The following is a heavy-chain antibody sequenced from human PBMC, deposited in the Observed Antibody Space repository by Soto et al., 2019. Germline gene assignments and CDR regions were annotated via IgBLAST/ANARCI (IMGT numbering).Heavy chain of an antibody. CDR1: GFTFSSYD. V-gene: IGHV3-13*01. D-gene: IGHD5-12*01. J-gene: IGHJ4*02. CDR2: IGTAGDT. Sequence: GGSLRLSCAASGFTFSSYDMHWVRQATGKGLEWVSAIGTAGDTYYPGSVKGRFTISRENAKNSLYLQMNSLRAEDTAVYYCARARAEMATITLDYWGQGTLVTVSS. CDR3: ARARAEMATITLDY.